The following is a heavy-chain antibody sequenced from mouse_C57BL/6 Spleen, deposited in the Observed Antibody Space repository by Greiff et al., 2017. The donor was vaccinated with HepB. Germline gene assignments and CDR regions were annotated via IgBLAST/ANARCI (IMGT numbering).Heavy chain of an antibody. V-gene: IGHV3-6*01. CDR2: ISYDGSN. Sequence: EVKLVESGPGLVKPSQSLSLTCSVTGYSITSGYYWNWIRQFPGNKLEWMGYISYDGSNNYNPSLKNRISITRDTSKNQFFLKLNSVTTEDTATYYCARASTGTGYFDVWGTGTTVTVSS. J-gene: IGHJ1*03. CDR1: GYSITSGYY. D-gene: IGHD4-1*02. CDR3: ARASTGTGYFDV.